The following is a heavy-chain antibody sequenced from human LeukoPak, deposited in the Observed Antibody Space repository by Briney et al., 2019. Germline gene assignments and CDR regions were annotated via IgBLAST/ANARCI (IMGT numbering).Heavy chain of an antibody. CDR3: ARGVRITMVRGVISPMDV. Sequence: SETLSLTCAVYGGSFSGYYWSWIRQPPGKGLEWIGEINHSGSTNYNPSLKSRVTISVDTSKNQLSLKLSSVTAADTAVYYCARGVRITMVRGVISPMDVWGKGTTVTVSS. V-gene: IGHV4-34*01. J-gene: IGHJ6*03. D-gene: IGHD3-10*01. CDR2: INHSGST. CDR1: GGSFSGYY.